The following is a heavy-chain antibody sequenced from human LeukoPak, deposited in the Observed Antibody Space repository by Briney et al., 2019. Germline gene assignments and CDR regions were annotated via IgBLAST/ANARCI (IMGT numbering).Heavy chain of an antibody. V-gene: IGHV1-69*05. J-gene: IGHJ6*03. CDR3: ARDPPPHSSSYWGSYSYYYIDV. Sequence: ASVKVSCKASGGTFSNYAISWVRQAPGQGLEWMGGIISIFGTANYAQKFQGRVTITTDESTSTAYMELSSLRSDDTAVYYCARDPPPHSSSYWGSYSYYYIDVWGKGTTVTVSS. D-gene: IGHD3-22*01. CDR2: IISIFGTA. CDR1: GGTFSNYA.